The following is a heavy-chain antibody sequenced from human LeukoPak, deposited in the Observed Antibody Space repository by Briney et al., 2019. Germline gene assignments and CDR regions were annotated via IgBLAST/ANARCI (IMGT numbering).Heavy chain of an antibody. D-gene: IGHD3-10*01. CDR3: AKDERSYTSPTFDY. CDR2: ISGSGAST. Sequence: PGGSLRLSCAASGFTLSSYAMNWVRQAPGKGLEWVSGISGSGASTYYADSVKGRFTISRDNSKNTLYLQMNSLRAEDTAVYYCAKDERSYTSPTFDYWGQGALVTVSS. CDR1: GFTLSSYA. J-gene: IGHJ4*02. V-gene: IGHV3-23*01.